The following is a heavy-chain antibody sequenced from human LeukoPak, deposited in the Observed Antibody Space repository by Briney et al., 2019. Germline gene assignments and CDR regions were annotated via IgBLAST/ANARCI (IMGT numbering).Heavy chain of an antibody. CDR1: GFIFSVYS. CDR2: ISYEGSVK. Sequence: PGGSLRLSCEASGFIFSVYSMHWVRQAPGKGLEWVALISYEGSVKFYAPSVKGRFTFSRDNSKNMLYLEMDNLRGNDTAVYYCARGISSSWTTFDLWGQGTLVTVSS. D-gene: IGHD2-15*01. J-gene: IGHJ4*02. V-gene: IGHV3-30-3*01. CDR3: ARGISSSWTTFDL.